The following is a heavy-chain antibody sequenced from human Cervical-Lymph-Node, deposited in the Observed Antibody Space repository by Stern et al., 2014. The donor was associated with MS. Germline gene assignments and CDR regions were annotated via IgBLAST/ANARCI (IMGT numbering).Heavy chain of an antibody. Sequence: EVQLVQSGGGLEQPGGSLRLSCAASGFTFSSYAMSWVRQAPGQGLEWVAAINGSGGSTYCADSVKGRFIISKDKSKNTLYLQMNSLRAEDTAVYYCAKDGAPEDYYYYGMDVWGQGTTVTVSS. J-gene: IGHJ6*02. CDR1: GFTFSSYA. V-gene: IGHV3-23*04. D-gene: IGHD3-16*01. CDR3: AKDGAPEDYYYYGMDV. CDR2: INGSGGST.